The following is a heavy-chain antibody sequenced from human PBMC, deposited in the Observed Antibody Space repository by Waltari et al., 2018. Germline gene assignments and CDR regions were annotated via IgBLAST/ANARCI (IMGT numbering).Heavy chain of an antibody. Sequence: EVQLVESGGGLVQPGGSLRLSCPAFGFPFTSYWMPWFPQAPGKGLVWVSRINSDGSSTSYADSVKGRFTISRDNAKNTLYLQMNSLRAEDTAVYYCARDFWNRGYSGYGFDYWGQGTLVTVSS. D-gene: IGHD5-12*01. CDR2: INSDGSST. CDR1: GFPFTSYW. V-gene: IGHV3-74*01. CDR3: ARDFWNRGYSGYGFDY. J-gene: IGHJ4*02.